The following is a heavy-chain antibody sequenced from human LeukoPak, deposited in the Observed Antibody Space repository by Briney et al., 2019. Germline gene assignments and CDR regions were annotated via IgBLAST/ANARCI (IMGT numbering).Heavy chain of an antibody. CDR1: GFTASSNY. Sequence: GGSLRLSCAASGFTASSNYMSWVRQAPGKGLEWVSVIYSGGSTYYADSVKGRFTISRDNSKNTPYLQMNSLRAEGTAVYYCARVFVPNYYYYYMDVWGKGTTVTVSS. CDR3: ARVFVPNYYYYYMDV. CDR2: IYSGGST. V-gene: IGHV3-53*01. J-gene: IGHJ6*03.